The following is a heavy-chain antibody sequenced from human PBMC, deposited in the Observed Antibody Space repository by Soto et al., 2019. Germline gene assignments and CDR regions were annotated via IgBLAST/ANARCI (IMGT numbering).Heavy chain of an antibody. D-gene: IGHD3-10*01. Sequence: WETLSLTCTVSGGSINSYYWSWIRQPPGKGLEWIGYISHSGTTSYNPSLKSRLTISLNTSKNQFSLKLRSVSAADTAIYYCARGTRATQYYFYFYGMDVWGQGTTVTVSS. V-gene: IGHV4-59*01. J-gene: IGHJ6*02. CDR2: ISHSGTT. CDR3: ARGTRATQYYFYFYGMDV. CDR1: GGSINSYY.